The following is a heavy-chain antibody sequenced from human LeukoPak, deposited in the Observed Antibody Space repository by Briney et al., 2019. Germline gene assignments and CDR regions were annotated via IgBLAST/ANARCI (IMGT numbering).Heavy chain of an antibody. CDR2: IIPIFGTA. CDR3: ARDLGYVGEDAFDI. D-gene: IGHD5-18*01. J-gene: IGHJ3*02. CDR1: GGTFSSYA. Sequence: SVKVSCKASGGTFSSYAISWVRQAPGQGLEWMGGIIPIFGTANYAQKLQGRVTMTTDTSTSTAYMELRSLRSDDTAVYYCARDLGYVGEDAFDIWGQGTMVTVSS. V-gene: IGHV1-69*05.